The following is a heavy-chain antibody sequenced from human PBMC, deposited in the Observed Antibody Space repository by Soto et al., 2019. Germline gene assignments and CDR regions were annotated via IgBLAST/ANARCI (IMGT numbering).Heavy chain of an antibody. V-gene: IGHV3-74*01. CDR1: GFTFSSSW. CDR2: INSGASTT. Sequence: EVQLVESGGGLVQPGGSLRLSCAASGFTFSSSWMHWVRQAPGKGLVWVSRINSGASTTNYADSVKGRFTISRDNARNTLYLQMDSLTAADTAVYYCARGPTGWFGYDYWGQGTLVTVSS. D-gene: IGHD3-10*01. CDR3: ARGPTGWFGYDY. J-gene: IGHJ4*02.